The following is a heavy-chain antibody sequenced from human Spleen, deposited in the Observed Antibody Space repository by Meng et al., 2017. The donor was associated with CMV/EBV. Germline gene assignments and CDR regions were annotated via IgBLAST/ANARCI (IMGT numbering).Heavy chain of an antibody. CDR2: ISSSSSYI. Sequence: CAASGFTFSSYSMNWVRQAPGKGLGWVSSISSSSSYIYYADSVKGRFTISRDNAKNSLYLQMNSLRAEDTAVYYCAKFKSGSYHGDYWGQGTLVTVSS. CDR1: GFTFSSYS. CDR3: AKFKSGSYHGDY. D-gene: IGHD1-26*01. J-gene: IGHJ4*02. V-gene: IGHV3-21*01.